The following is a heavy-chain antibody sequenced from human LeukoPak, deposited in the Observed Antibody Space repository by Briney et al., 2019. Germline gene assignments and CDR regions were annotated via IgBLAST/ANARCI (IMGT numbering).Heavy chain of an antibody. Sequence: SVKVSCKASGGTFSSYAISWVRQAPGQGLEWMGGIIPIFGTANYAQKFQGRVTITADKSTSTAYMELSSLRSEDTAVYYCARVSYSGYYSLGGYFDYWGQGTLVSVSS. CDR3: ARVSYSGYYSLGGYFDY. D-gene: IGHD5-12*01. V-gene: IGHV1-69*06. J-gene: IGHJ4*02. CDR1: GGTFSSYA. CDR2: IIPIFGTA.